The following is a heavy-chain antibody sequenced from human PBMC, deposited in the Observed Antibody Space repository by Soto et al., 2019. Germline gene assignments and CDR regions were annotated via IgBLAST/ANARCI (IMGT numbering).Heavy chain of an antibody. CDR1: GGSFSGYY. V-gene: IGHV4-34*01. D-gene: IGHD3-9*01. J-gene: IGHJ4*02. Sequence: SETLSLTCAVYGGSFSGYYWSWIRQPPGKGLEWIGEINHSGSTNYNPSLKSRVTISVDTSKNQFSLKLSSVTAADTAVYYCARLVSDYDILTGLGYFFDYWGQGTLVPVSS. CDR3: ARLVSDYDILTGLGYFFDY. CDR2: INHSGST.